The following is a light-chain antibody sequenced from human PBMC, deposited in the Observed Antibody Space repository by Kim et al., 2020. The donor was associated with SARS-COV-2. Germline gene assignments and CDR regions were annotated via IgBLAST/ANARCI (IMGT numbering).Light chain of an antibody. CDR3: QQRYSWPRT. V-gene: IGKV3-11*01. J-gene: IGKJ1*01. CDR2: DTS. CDR1: QSISTF. Sequence: LSPGENATLSSRAGQSISTFLAWYQQRLGQAPKLLIYDTSKRAAGVPARFSASGSGTDFTLTISSLEPDDFATYYCQQRYSWPRTFGQGTKVDIK.